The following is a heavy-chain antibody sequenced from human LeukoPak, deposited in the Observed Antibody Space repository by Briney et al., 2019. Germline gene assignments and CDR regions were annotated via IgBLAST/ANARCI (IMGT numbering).Heavy chain of an antibody. CDR2: IYSGGST. J-gene: IGHJ3*02. D-gene: IGHD6-13*01. CDR1: GFTVSSNY. V-gene: IGHV3-53*01. CDR3: ARAPPLKQQLVWGAFDI. Sequence: GGSLRLSCTASGFTVSSNYMSWVRQAPGKGLEWVSVIYSGGSTYYADSVKGRFTISRDNSKNTLYLQMNSLRAEDTAVYYCARAPPLKQQLVWGAFDIWGQGTMVTVSS.